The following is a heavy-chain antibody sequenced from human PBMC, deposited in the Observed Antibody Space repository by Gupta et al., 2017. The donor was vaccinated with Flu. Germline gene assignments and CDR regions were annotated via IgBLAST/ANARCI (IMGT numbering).Heavy chain of an antibody. J-gene: IGHJ4*02. V-gene: IGHV3-23*01. CDR1: RFTFSSYD. Sequence: EVQLLESGGGLIQPGGSLRLSCAASRFTFSSYDMSWFRQASGKGLEWVSGIDGGGGSTYYADSVKGRFTISRDNSKNTLYLQMSSLRAEDTAVYYCAKDRGRSGYPYGDWGQGTLVTVSS. CDR2: IDGGGGST. D-gene: IGHD3-22*01. CDR3: AKDRGRSGYPYGD.